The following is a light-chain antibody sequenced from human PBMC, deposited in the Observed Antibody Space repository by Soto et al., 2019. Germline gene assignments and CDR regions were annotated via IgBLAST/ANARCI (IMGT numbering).Light chain of an antibody. CDR2: AAS. CDR3: QQANSFLSLT. CDR1: QSISSY. Sequence: DIQMTQSPSSLSASVGDRVTITCRASQSISSYLNWYQQKPGKAPKLLIYAASSLQSGVPSRFSGSGSGTDFTLTISSLQPEDFATYYCQQANSFLSLTFGGGTKVDI. V-gene: IGKV1-39*01. J-gene: IGKJ4*01.